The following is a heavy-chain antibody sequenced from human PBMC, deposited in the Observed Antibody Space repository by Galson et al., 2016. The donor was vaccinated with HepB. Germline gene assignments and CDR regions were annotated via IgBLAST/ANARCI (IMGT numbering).Heavy chain of an antibody. D-gene: IGHD2/OR15-2a*01. V-gene: IGHV3-53*04. CDR1: GFTVTSSY. J-gene: IGHJ4*02. CDR3: ARGLVGSTTAFDS. CDR2: IYSSGAT. Sequence: SLRLSCAASGFTVTSSYMSWVRQAPGKGLEWVSVIYSSGATYYADSVEGRFITSRHNSRNTLDLQMNSLRTEDTALYYCARGLVGSTTAFDSWGQGTLVAVSS.